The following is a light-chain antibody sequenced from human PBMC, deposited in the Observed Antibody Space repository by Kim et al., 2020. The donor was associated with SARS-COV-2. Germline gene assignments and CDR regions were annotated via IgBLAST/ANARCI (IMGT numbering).Light chain of an antibody. Sequence: SPGEKSVHFSSPGNSGIGNSLAWYQQKPGKAPRLLLYATSKRESTVPSRFSGSRSGTDYTLTINSLQPEDFATYYCQQYYIAPWTFGQGTKVDIK. CDR1: SGIGNS. V-gene: IGKV1-NL1*01. J-gene: IGKJ1*01. CDR2: ATS. CDR3: QQYYIAPWT.